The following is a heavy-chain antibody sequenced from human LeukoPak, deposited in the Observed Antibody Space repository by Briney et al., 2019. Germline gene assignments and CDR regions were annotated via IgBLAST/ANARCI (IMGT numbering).Heavy chain of an antibody. CDR3: ARVNYLLYYYGMDV. V-gene: IGHV4-30-4*01. CDR2: IYYSGIT. CDR1: GGSISRSDYY. Sequence: SETLSLTCSVSGGSISRSDYYWSWIRQPPGKGLEWIGYIYYSGITYYNPSLKSRVTISVDTSKNQFSLKLSSVTAADTAVYYCARVNYLLYYYGMDVWGQGTTVTVSS. D-gene: IGHD4-11*01. J-gene: IGHJ6*02.